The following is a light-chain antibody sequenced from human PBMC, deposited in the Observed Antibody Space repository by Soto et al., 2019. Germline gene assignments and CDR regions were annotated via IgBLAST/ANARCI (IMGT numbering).Light chain of an antibody. CDR2: GAS. V-gene: IGKV3-20*01. J-gene: IGKJ1*01. CDR1: QSVSNNY. Sequence: VMTLSPAALSVSPGERATLSCRASQSVSNNYLAWYQQKPGQAPRLLIYGASNRATGIPDRFSGSGSGTDFTLTISRLEPEDFAVYYCHQYGSSGTFGQGTKVDIK. CDR3: HQYGSSGT.